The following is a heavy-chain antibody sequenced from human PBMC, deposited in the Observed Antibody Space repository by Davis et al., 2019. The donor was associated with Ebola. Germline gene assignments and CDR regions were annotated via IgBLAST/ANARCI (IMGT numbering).Heavy chain of an antibody. CDR2: ISAYNGNT. V-gene: IGHV1-18*01. CDR3: ARDWGGYSRGEFDP. Sequence: AASVKVSCKASGYTFTSYGISWVRQAPGQGLEWMGWISAYNGNTNYAQKLQGRVTMTTDTSTSTAYMELRSLRSDDTAVYYCARDWGGYSRGEFDPWGQGTLVTVSS. CDR1: GYTFTSYG. D-gene: IGHD3-3*01. J-gene: IGHJ5*02.